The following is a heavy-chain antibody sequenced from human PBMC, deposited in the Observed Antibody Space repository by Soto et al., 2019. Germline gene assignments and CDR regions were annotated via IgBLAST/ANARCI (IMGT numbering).Heavy chain of an antibody. CDR2: INGDGGST. V-gene: IGHV3-74*01. J-gene: IGHJ4*02. D-gene: IGHD2-2*01. CDR3: ARGLYLKYGQDY. Sequence: EVQLVESGGGLVQTGGSLRLSCAASGFTFSSYWMHWVRQAPGKGVVWVSRINGDGGSTNYADSVKGRFTISRDNAKNTVYLQVDSLRAEDTAVYYCARGLYLKYGQDYWGQGTLATVSS. CDR1: GFTFSSYW.